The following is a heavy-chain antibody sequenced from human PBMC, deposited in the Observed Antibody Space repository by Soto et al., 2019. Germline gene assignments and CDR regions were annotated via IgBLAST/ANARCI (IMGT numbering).Heavy chain of an antibody. Sequence: SETLSLTCTVSGGYVSSYYWSWIRQPPGKGLEWIGYIYYSGSTNYNPSLKSRVTISVDTSKNQFSLKLSSVTAADTAVYYCARERGDEPANYYIYPDAWHNAITVTV. CDR2: IYYSGST. CDR3: ARERGDEPANYYIYPDA. V-gene: IGHV4-59*02. J-gene: IGHJ6*03. CDR1: GGYVSSYY.